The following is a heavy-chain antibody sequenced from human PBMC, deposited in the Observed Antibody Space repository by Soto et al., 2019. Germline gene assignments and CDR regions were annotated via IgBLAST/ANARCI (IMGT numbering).Heavy chain of an antibody. J-gene: IGHJ4*02. D-gene: IGHD5-12*01. Sequence: EVHLVESGGDLVQPGGSLRLSCVASGFTFSSHWMTWVRQAPGKGLEWVANIKEDGSDIYYADSVKGRFTISRDNAKKSLYLQMNSVRAEDTAVYYCGKDSGTVHIDYWGQGTLVTVSS. CDR2: IKEDGSDI. V-gene: IGHV3-7*04. CDR3: GKDSGTVHIDY. CDR1: GFTFSSHW.